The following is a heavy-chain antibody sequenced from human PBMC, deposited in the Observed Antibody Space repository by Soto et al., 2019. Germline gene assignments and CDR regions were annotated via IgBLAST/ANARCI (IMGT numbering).Heavy chain of an antibody. D-gene: IGHD2-8*01. V-gene: IGHV1-3*01. CDR3: ARGDLGYCHNGVCSKLDY. CDR1: GYSYTNYA. J-gene: IGHJ4*02. Sequence: QVQLVQSGAEVKKPGASVKVSCKASGYSYTNYAMHWVRQAPGQRLEWMGWINAGNGNTKYSQKFQDRVTITRDTSASTANMELSSLRSEDTAVYYCARGDLGYCHNGVCSKLDYWGQGTLVTVSS. CDR2: INAGNGNT.